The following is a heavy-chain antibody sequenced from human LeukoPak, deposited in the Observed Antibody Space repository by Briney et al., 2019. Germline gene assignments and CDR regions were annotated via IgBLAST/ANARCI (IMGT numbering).Heavy chain of an antibody. CDR1: GGSISSYY. J-gene: IGHJ4*02. D-gene: IGHD1-26*01. CDR3: ARALIVGATTGGGFDY. Sequence: SETLSLTCPVSGGSISSYYRSWIRPPPGKGLEWIGYIYYSGSTNYTPSLKSRVTISVDTSKNQSSLKLSSGTAADTAVYYCARALIVGATTGGGFDYWGQGTLVTVSS. CDR2: IYYSGST. V-gene: IGHV4-59*01.